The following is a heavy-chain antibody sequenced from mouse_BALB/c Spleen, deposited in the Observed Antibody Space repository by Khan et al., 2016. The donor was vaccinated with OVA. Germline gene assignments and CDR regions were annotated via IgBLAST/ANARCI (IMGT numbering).Heavy chain of an antibody. Sequence: EVELVESGGGFMQPGGSLKLSCATSGFTFTDYYMYWVRQTPERRLEWVAYISNRGTTTYYPDTVRGRFTISRDNAKNTLYLQMSRLKSEDTAMYYSAREGDGGCLAYWGHGTLVTVSA. CDR1: GFTFTDYY. D-gene: IGHD1-1*02. CDR3: AREGDGGCLAY. CDR2: ISNRGTTT. V-gene: IGHV5-12*02. J-gene: IGHJ3*01.